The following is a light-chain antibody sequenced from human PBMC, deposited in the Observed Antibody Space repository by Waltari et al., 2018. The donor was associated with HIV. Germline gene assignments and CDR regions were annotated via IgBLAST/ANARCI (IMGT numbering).Light chain of an antibody. CDR2: GAS. CDR1: QDISNY. Sequence: DIQMTQSPSSLSASVRDRVTITCQASQDISNYLNWYQQKPGKAPKLLIYGASNLETGVPSRFSGSGSGTDFTHTISSLQPEDFATYYCQQFQTFPLTFGGGTNIEIK. CDR3: QQFQTFPLT. J-gene: IGKJ4*01. V-gene: IGKV1-33*01.